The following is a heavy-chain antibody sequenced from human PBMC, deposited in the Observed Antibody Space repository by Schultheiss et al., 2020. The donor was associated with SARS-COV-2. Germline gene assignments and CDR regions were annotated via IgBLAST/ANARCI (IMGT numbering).Heavy chain of an antibody. CDR3: ATSLELQYNY. V-gene: IGHV4-30-2*01. CDR1: GGSISSGGYS. Sequence: SETLSLTCAVSGGSISSGGYSWSWIRQPPGKGLEWIGYIYHSGSTYYNPSLKSRVTMSVDTSKNQFSLKLSSVTAADTAVYYCATSLELQYNYWGQGTLVTVSS. CDR2: IYHSGST. J-gene: IGHJ4*02. D-gene: IGHD1-7*01.